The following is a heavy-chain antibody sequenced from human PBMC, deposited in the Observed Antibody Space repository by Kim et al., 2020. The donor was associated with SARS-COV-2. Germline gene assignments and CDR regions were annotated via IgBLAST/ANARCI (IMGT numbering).Heavy chain of an antibody. V-gene: IGHV5-10-1*01. J-gene: IGHJ3*02. D-gene: IGHD7-27*01. Sequence: TSSQSVPGHVTISADKSVRTAYLQWSSLKASDTAMYYCARLGWRTRAFDIWGQGTMVTVSS. CDR3: ARLGWRTRAFDI.